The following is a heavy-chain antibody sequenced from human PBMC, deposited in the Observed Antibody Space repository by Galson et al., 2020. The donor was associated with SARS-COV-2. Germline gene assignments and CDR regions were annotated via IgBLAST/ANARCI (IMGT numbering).Heavy chain of an antibody. Sequence: SETLSLTCAVYGGSFSGYYWSWIRQPPGKGLEWIGEINHSGSTNYNPSLKSRVTISVDTSKNQFSLKLTSVTAADTAVYYCARAGYSRGWYSRQAWRDYWGQGTLVIVSS. CDR3: ARAGYSRGWYSRQAWRDY. J-gene: IGHJ4*02. D-gene: IGHD6-19*01. CDR2: INHSGST. CDR1: GGSFSGYY. V-gene: IGHV4-34*01.